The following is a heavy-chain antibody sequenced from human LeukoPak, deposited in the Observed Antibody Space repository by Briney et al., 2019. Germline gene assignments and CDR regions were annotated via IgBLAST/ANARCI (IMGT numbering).Heavy chain of an antibody. CDR1: GFTFSSYS. CDR2: INTDGSST. D-gene: IGHD6-6*01. Sequence: GGSLRLSCAASGFTFSSYSMHWVRQAPGKGLVWVSRINTDGSSTSYADSVKGRFTISRDNAKNTLYLQMNSLRAEDTAVYYCARVRYSSSSVVGYWGQGTLVTVSS. V-gene: IGHV3-74*01. J-gene: IGHJ4*02. CDR3: ARVRYSSSSVVGY.